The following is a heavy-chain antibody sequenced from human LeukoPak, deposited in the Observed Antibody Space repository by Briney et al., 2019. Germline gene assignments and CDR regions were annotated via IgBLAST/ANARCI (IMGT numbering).Heavy chain of an antibody. CDR1: GGSFSGYY. CDR3: ARAVPVAVDY. Sequence: PSETLSLTCAVYGGSFSGYYWSWIRQPPGKGLEWIGEINHSGSTNYNPSLKSRVTISVDTSKNQFSLKLSSVTAADTAVYYCARAVPVAVDYWGQGTLVTVSS. V-gene: IGHV4-34*01. CDR2: INHSGST. D-gene: IGHD2-21*01. J-gene: IGHJ4*02.